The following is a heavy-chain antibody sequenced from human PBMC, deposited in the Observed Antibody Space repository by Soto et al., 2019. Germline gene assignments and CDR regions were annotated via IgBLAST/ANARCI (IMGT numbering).Heavy chain of an antibody. J-gene: IGHJ4*02. D-gene: IGHD3-22*01. CDR1: GYSFGTSG. CDR3: ARAGQYYDSSGYAN. Sequence: QVKLVQSGTEVKKPGASMKVSCKASGYSFGTSGISWVRQAPGQGLEWMGXISAYNGNTNYEQKLQDRVTMTTDTSTNTAYLELRSLRSDDTAVYYCARAGQYYDSSGYANWGQGTLVTVSS. CDR2: ISAYNGNT. V-gene: IGHV1-18*01.